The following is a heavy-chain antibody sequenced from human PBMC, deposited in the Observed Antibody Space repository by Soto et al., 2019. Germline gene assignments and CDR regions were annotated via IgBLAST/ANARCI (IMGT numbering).Heavy chain of an antibody. CDR1: GFTLSNFA. Sequence: GWSLRLSCAASGFTLSNFAMSWVRQAPGKGLEWVSVVSGAGITTKYAASVKGRFIVSRDNSKNTLSLQLASLRVEDTGIYYFVKGRLRGLHHRNFDFWSQETLGDVS. V-gene: IGHV3-23*01. CDR3: VKGRLRGLHHRNFDF. CDR2: VSGAGITT. D-gene: IGHD4-17*01. J-gene: IGHJ4*02.